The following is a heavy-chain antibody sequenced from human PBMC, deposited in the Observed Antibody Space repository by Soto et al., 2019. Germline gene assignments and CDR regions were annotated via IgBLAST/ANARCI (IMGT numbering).Heavy chain of an antibody. CDR1: GGSISSSSYY. D-gene: IGHD3-16*02. CDR2: IYYSGST. J-gene: IGHJ5*02. V-gene: IGHV4-39*01. Sequence: QLQLQESGPGLVKPSETLSLTCTVSGGSISSSSYYWGWIRQPPGKGLEWIGSIYYSGSTYYNPSLKSRVTISVDTSKNQFSLKLSSVTAADTAAYYCARRNIWGSYPNNWFDPWGQGTLVTVSS. CDR3: ARRNIWGSYPNNWFDP.